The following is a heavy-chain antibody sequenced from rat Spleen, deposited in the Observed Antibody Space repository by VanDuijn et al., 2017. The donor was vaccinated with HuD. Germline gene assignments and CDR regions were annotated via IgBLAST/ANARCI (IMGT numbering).Heavy chain of an antibody. J-gene: IGHJ2*01. Sequence: EVQLVESGGGLVQPGRSLKLSCAASGFTFSDYYMAWVRQAPTKGLEWVASISYDGGSTYYRDSVKGRFNISRDNAKSSLYLQMDSLRSEDTATYFCTRHAVTTGVDYFDYWGQGVVVTVSS. V-gene: IGHV5-20*01. CDR1: GFTFSDYY. CDR3: TRHAVTTGVDYFDY. D-gene: IGHD1-11*01. CDR2: ISYDGGST.